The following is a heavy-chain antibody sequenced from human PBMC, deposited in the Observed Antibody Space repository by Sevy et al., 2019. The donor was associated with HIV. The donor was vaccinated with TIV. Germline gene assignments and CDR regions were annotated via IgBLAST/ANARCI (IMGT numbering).Heavy chain of an antibody. J-gene: IGHJ6*02. CDR1: RFTFSNDS. CDR2: ISRSGKFI. D-gene: IGHD3-22*01. V-gene: IGHV3-21*01. Sequence: GGSLRLSCAASRFTFSNDSMNWVRQAPGRGLEWVTLISRSGKFIYYAESVKGRFIISRDNAKNSLYLQLNSLRPDDTAVYYCARDSGSGFDWGQGTTVTVSS. CDR3: ARDSGSGFD.